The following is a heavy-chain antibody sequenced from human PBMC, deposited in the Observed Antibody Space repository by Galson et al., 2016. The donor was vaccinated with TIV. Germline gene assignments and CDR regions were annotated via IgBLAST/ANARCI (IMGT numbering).Heavy chain of an antibody. CDR3: AKVPSSGFSYYYGIDV. CDR1: TLKSSSYA. D-gene: IGHD6-19*01. Sequence: SLRLSCAGSTLKSSSYAMSWVRQAPGKGLEWVSAISVSGGRTYYADSVKGRFTISRDKSKKMLYLQLNSLRAEDTAVYYCAKVPSSGFSYYYGIDVWGQGTTVTVA. CDR2: ISVSGGRT. J-gene: IGHJ6*02. V-gene: IGHV3-23*01.